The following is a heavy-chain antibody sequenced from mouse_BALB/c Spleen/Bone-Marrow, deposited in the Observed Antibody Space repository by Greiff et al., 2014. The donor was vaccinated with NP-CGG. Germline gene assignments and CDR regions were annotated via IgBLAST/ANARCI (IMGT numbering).Heavy chain of an antibody. V-gene: IGHV5-17*02. J-gene: IGHJ2*01. D-gene: IGHD1-1*01. CDR1: GFTFSSFA. CDR2: ISSGSSTI. CDR3: ARSGSSSGYFDY. Sequence: VQLKESGGGLVQPGGSRKLSCAASGFTFSSFAMHWVRQAPEKGLEWVAYISSGSSTIYYADKVMGRFTISRDKPRNTLFLQMTSLRAEDTAMYYCARSGSSSGYFDYWGQGTTLTVSS.